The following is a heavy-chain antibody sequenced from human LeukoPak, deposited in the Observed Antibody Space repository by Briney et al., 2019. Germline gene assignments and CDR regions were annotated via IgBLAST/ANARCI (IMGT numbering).Heavy chain of an antibody. CDR1: GFTFSSYA. D-gene: IGHD3-10*01. CDR3: ATSQLLWFGELDC. Sequence: PGGSLRLSCAASGFTFSSYAMSWVRQAPGKGLEWVTLISYDGSNSYYADSVKGRFTISRDNSKNTLYLQINSLRTEDTAVYYCATSQLLWFGELDCWGQGTLVTVSS. J-gene: IGHJ4*02. V-gene: IGHV3-30*03. CDR2: ISYDGSNS.